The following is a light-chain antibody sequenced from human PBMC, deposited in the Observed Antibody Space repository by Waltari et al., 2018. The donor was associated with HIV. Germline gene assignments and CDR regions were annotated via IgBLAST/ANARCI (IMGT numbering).Light chain of an antibody. Sequence: QSVLTQPPSVSGAPGQRVTLSSTGSASNIGTHVVHWSQQLPGTAPQLLIYNDNNRPSGVPDRFSASKSGTSASLAISGLQAEDEADYYCQSYDSNLSGSIFGGGTKLTV. J-gene: IGLJ2*01. CDR3: QSYDSNLSGSI. V-gene: IGLV1-40*01. CDR1: ASNIGTHV. CDR2: NDN.